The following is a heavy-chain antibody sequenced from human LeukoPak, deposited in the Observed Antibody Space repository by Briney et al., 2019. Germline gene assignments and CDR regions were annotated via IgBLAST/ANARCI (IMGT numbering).Heavy chain of an antibody. CDR3: AREGTWIQLSDAFDI. Sequence: GGSLRLSCAASGFTFSSYGMHWVRQAPGKGLEWVAIILNDGSNKYYADSVKGRFTISRDNSKNTLYLQMNSLRAEDTAVYYCAREGTWIQLSDAFDIWGQGTMVTVSS. D-gene: IGHD5-18*01. J-gene: IGHJ3*02. V-gene: IGHV3-30*03. CDR2: ILNDGSNK. CDR1: GFTFSSYG.